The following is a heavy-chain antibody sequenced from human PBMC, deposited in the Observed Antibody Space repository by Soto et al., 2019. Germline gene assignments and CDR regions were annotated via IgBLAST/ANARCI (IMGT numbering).Heavy chain of an antibody. J-gene: IGHJ4*02. CDR1: GFTFSGYA. CDR2: ISDSSAST. D-gene: IGHD3-22*01. CDR3: ARRGYFYESSGYNPFDY. V-gene: IGHV3-23*04. Sequence: EVQLVESGGGLVQPGGSLRLSCAASGFTFSGYAMNWVRQAPGKGLEWVSGISDSSASTYYSDSVKGRFTISRDNSKRMLFMQMNSLRPEDTAVYYCARRGYFYESSGYNPFDYWGQGALVTVSS.